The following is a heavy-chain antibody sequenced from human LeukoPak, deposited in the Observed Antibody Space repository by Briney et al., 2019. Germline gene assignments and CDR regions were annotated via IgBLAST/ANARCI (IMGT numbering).Heavy chain of an antibody. Sequence: SVKVSCKASGGTFSSYTISWVRQAPGQGLEWMGRIIPILGIANYAQKFQGRVTITADKSTCTAYMELSSLRSEDTAVYYCARDLGYDSSGYYYKSFDYWGQGTLATVSS. V-gene: IGHV1-69*04. CDR3: ARDLGYDSSGYYYKSFDY. J-gene: IGHJ4*02. CDR2: IIPILGIA. CDR1: GGTFSSYT. D-gene: IGHD3-22*01.